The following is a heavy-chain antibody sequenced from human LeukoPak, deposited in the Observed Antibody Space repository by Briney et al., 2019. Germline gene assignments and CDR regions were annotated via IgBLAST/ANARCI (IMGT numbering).Heavy chain of an antibody. CDR2: IYYSGST. CDR3: ARDSDYYGSGTLDY. D-gene: IGHD3-10*01. V-gene: IGHV4-31*03. Sequence: PSQTLSLTCTVSGGSISSGGYYWSWIRQHPGKGLEWIGYIYYSGSTYYNPSLKSRVTISVDASKNQISLKLSSVTAADTAVYYCARDSDYYGSGTLDYWGQGTLVTVSS. J-gene: IGHJ4*02. CDR1: GGSISSGGYY.